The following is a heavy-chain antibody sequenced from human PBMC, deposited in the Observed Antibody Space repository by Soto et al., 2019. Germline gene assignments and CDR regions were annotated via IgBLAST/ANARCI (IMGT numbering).Heavy chain of an antibody. V-gene: IGHV3-48*01. D-gene: IGHD3-3*01. CDR1: GFTFSNYA. J-gene: IGHJ4*02. CDR2: ITTGDSPI. Sequence: EVQLVESGGALVQPGGSLRLSCAASGFTFSNYAMNWVRQAPGKGLEWVSYITTGDSPIYYADSVKGRFTISRDNAKKSLYLQMISLKAEDTAVYYCATVSRFCSGSNSLYWGRGSLVTVSS. CDR3: ATVSRFCSGSNSLY.